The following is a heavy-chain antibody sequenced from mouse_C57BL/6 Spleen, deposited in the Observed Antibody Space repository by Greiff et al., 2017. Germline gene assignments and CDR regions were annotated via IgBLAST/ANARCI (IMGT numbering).Heavy chain of an antibody. CDR3: ARSGAQALDY. J-gene: IGHJ2*01. D-gene: IGHD3-2*02. Sequence: QVQLQQPGAELVKPGASVKLSCKASGYTFTSYWMHWVKQRPGQGLEWIGMIHPNSGSTNYNEKFKSKATLTVDKSSSTAYMQLSSLTSEDSAIYYCARSGAQALDYWGQGTTLTVSS. V-gene: IGHV1-64*01. CDR2: IHPNSGST. CDR1: GYTFTSYW.